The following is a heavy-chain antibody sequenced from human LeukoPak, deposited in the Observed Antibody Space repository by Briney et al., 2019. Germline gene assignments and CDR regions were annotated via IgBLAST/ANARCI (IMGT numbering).Heavy chain of an antibody. J-gene: IGHJ4*02. D-gene: IGHD4-17*01. CDR2: VSGSGGST. CDR1: GFTFSSYA. Sequence: GGSLRLSXEASGFTFSSYAMSWVRQAPGKGLEWVSAVSGSGGSTDYADSVKGRFTISRDNSMSTLYLQMNGLRAEDTAIYYCAKVRPMYGDYSRSLHYWGQGTLVTVSS. V-gene: IGHV3-23*01. CDR3: AKVRPMYGDYSRSLHY.